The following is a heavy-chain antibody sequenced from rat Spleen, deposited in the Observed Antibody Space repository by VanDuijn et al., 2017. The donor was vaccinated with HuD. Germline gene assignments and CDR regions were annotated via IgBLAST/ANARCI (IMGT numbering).Heavy chain of an antibody. J-gene: IGHJ3*01. CDR1: GFSLTTYN. D-gene: IGHD1-2*01. CDR2: MWSDGDT. V-gene: IGHV2-32*01. Sequence: QVQLKETGPDLVQLTQTLSITCTVSGFSLTTYNVHWVRHPPGKGLEWMGEMWSDGDTSYNSVLKSRLSISRDTSKSQVFLKMSSLQTEDTATYYCARAGSAAISLGNWFAYWGQGTLVTVSS. CDR3: ARAGSAAISLGNWFAY.